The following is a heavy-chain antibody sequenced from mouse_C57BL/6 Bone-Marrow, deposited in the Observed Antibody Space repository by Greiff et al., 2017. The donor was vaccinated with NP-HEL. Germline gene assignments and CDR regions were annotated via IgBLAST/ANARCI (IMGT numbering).Heavy chain of an antibody. CDR2: INPGSGGT. D-gene: IGHD4-1*01. Sequence: VQLQQSGAELVRPGTSVKVSCKASGYAFTSYLIEWVKQRPGQGLEWIGEINPGSGGTNYNEKFKGKATLTADKSSSTAYMQLSSLTSEDSAVYFCARWDAYPHYYAMEYGCQGTSVTVSA. V-gene: IGHV1-54*01. CDR1: GYAFTSYL. CDR3: ARWDAYPHYYAMEY. J-gene: IGHJ4*01.